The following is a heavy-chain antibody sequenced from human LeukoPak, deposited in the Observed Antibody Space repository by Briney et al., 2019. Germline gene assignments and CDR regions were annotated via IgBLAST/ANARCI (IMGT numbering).Heavy chain of an antibody. D-gene: IGHD3-16*01. CDR2: IYYSGST. CDR3: AGDYGGATDYFDY. Sequence: SETLALTCTVSGGSISSSSYYWGWVRQPPGKGLEWIGSIYYSGSTYYNPPLKSRVTISVDRSKNQFSLKLSSVTAADTAVYYCAGDYGGATDYFDYWGQGTLVTVSS. CDR1: GGSISSSSYY. J-gene: IGHJ4*02. V-gene: IGHV4-39*07.